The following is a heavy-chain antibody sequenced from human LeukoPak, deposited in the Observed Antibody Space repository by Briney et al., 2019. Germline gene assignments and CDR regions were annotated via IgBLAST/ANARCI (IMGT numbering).Heavy chain of an antibody. CDR3: ASQRGRVAGQRDPFDF. CDR2: ISYDGSNK. V-gene: IGHV3-30-3*01. CDR1: GFTFSSYA. D-gene: IGHD6-19*01. Sequence: GGSLRLSCAASGFTFSSYAMHWVSQAPGKGLEWVAVISYDGSNKYYADSVKGRFTISRDNSKNTLYLQMNSLRAEDTAVYYCASQRGRVAGQRDPFDFWGQGTLVTVSS. J-gene: IGHJ4*02.